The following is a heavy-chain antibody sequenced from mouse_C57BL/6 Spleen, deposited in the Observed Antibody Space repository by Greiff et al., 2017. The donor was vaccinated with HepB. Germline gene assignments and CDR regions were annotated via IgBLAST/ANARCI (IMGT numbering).Heavy chain of an antibody. CDR3: ARSRMYYGNPYAMDY. D-gene: IGHD2-1*01. CDR1: GYAFSSSW. CDR2: IYPGDGDT. V-gene: IGHV1-82*01. J-gene: IGHJ4*01. Sequence: VQLQQSGPELVKPGASVKISCKASGYAFSSSWMNWVKQRPGKGLEWIGRIYPGDGDTNYNGKFKGKATLTADKSSSTAYMQLRSLTSEDSAVYFCARSRMYYGNPYAMDYWGQGTSVTVSS.